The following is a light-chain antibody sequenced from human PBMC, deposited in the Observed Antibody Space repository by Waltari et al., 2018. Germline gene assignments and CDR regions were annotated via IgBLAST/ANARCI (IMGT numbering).Light chain of an antibody. CDR2: WAS. V-gene: IGKV4-1*01. Sequence: DIVMTHSADSLAVSLGERAPIHCKSSQSGLTSSNNENSLAWYQQKPGQTPKLLIYWASTRESGVPDRFSGSGSGTDFTLTISSVQAEDAAVYYCQQHFTAPITFGGGTKVEIK. J-gene: IGKJ4*01. CDR3: QQHFTAPIT. CDR1: QSGLTSSNNENS.